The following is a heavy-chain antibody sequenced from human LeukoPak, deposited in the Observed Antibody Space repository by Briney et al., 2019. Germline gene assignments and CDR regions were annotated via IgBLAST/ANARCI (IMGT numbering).Heavy chain of an antibody. CDR3: ARGTAATAGIDY. D-gene: IGHD6-25*01. CDR2: INTDGAST. J-gene: IGHJ4*02. V-gene: IGHV3-74*01. CDR1: GFSFSSYW. Sequence: GGSLRLSCTASGFSFSSYWMFWVRHAPGKGLVWVSQINTDGASTTYGDPAKGRFTTSRDNAKNTLYLQMNRLRVEDTAVYYCARGTAATAGIDYWGQGTLVTVSS.